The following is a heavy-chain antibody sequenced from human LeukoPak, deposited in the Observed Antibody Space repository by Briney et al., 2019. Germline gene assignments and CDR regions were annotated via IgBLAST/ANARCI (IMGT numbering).Heavy chain of an antibody. CDR1: GFTSSSYS. V-gene: IGHV3-21*01. CDR3: AGTTTVVTCDFDY. Sequence: PGGSLRLTCAASGFTSSSYSMNWVRQAPGKGLEWVSSISSSSSSYIYYADSVKGRFTISGDNAKNSLYLQMNSLRAEDTAVYYCAGTTTVVTCDFDYWGQGTLVTVSS. J-gene: IGHJ4*02. CDR2: ISSSSSSYI. D-gene: IGHD4-23*01.